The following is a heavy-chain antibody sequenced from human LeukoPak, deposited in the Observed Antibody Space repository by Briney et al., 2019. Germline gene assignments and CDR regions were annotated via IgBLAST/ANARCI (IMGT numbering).Heavy chain of an antibody. V-gene: IGHV3-23*01. Sequence: GGSLRLSCAASGFTFSSYAMSWVRQAPGKGLEWVSAISGSGGSTYYADSVKGRFTISRDNSKNTLYLQMNSLRAEDTAVYYCAKGFTDCSSTSCYTGAIWGQGTLVTVSS. CDR3: AKGFTDCSSTSCYTGAI. CDR2: ISGSGGST. J-gene: IGHJ4*02. CDR1: GFTFSSYA. D-gene: IGHD2-2*02.